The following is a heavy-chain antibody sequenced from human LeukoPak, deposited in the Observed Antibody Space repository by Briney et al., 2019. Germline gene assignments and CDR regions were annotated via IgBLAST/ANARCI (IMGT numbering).Heavy chain of an antibody. CDR2: INPSGGST. Sequence: ASVTVSCKASGYTFTSYYMHWVRQAPGQGLEWMGIINPSGGSTSYAQKFQGRVTMTRDTSTSTVYMELSSLRSEDTAVYYCARDVGATPFDYWGQGTLVTVSS. CDR1: GYTFTSYY. V-gene: IGHV1-46*01. J-gene: IGHJ4*02. CDR3: ARDVGATPFDY. D-gene: IGHD1-26*01.